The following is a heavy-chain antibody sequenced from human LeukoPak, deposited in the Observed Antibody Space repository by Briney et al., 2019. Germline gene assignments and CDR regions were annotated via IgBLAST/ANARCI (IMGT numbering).Heavy chain of an antibody. V-gene: IGHV1-8*01. CDR3: GTYYYDSSGYGLMDV. D-gene: IGHD3-22*01. CDR2: MNPNSGNT. J-gene: IGHJ6*02. CDR1: GYTFTSYD. Sequence: ASVKVSCKASGYTFTSYDINWVRQATGQGLEWMGWMNPNSGNTGYAQKFQGRVTMTRNTSISTAYMELSSLRSEDTAVYYCGTYYYDSSGYGLMDVWGQGTTVTVS.